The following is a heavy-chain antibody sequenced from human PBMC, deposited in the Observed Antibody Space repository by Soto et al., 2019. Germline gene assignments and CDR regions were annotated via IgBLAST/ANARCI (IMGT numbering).Heavy chain of an antibody. CDR1: GYTFTGYY. CDR2: INPNSGGT. J-gene: IGHJ6*02. D-gene: IGHD6-6*01. Sequence: ASVKVSCKASGYTFTGYYMHWVRQAPGQGLEWMGWINPNSGGTNYAQKFQGRVTMTRDTSISTAYMELSRLRSDDTAVYYCASRAYSSSSDYYYGMDVWGQGTTVTVYS. V-gene: IGHV1-2*02. CDR3: ASRAYSSSSDYYYGMDV.